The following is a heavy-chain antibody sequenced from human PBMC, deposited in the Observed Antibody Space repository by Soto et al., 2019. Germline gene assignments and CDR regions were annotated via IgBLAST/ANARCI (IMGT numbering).Heavy chain of an antibody. CDR3: ARDRGAYCSGGKCDSGAFFDY. Sequence: QVQLVESGGGLVKPGGSLRLSCAASGFSFTDFYMNWIRQVPGKGLEWVALISTSTTYTKYADSVKGRFTISRDNGKNSLYLQMSSLIAEDTAVYYCARDRGAYCSGGKCDSGAFFDYWGRGTLVNVSS. CDR1: GFSFTDFY. V-gene: IGHV3-11*05. CDR2: ISTSTTYT. J-gene: IGHJ4*02. D-gene: IGHD2-15*01.